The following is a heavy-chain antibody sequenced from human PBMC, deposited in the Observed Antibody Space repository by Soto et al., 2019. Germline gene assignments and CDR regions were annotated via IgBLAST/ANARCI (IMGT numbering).Heavy chain of an antibody. D-gene: IGHD1-26*01. J-gene: IGHJ4*02. CDR2: IIPMFGTP. CDR1: GVAFTDYI. V-gene: IGHV1-69*13. CDR3: AGGRDQPPVGLYFES. Sequence: SVKVSCKASGVAFTDYIFDWVRQAPGQGLEWMGGIIPMFGTPKYAQKFQHRVTISADVSTGTAYMELTRLRFDDTAVYYCAGGRDQPPVGLYFESWGEGTRVTVSS.